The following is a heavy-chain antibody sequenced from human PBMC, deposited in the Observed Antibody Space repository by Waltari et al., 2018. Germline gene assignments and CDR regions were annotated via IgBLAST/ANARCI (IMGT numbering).Heavy chain of an antibody. Sequence: QLQLQESGPGLLKPSEPLSLTCPFPVASIRSHYWSWIRQPPGKGLEWIGYIYYSGSTNYNPSLKSRVTISVDTSKNQFSLKLSSVTAADTAVYYCARVLRSSWYVNNWFDPWGQGTLVTVSS. CDR2: IYYSGST. CDR1: VASIRSHY. D-gene: IGHD6-13*01. J-gene: IGHJ5*02. V-gene: IGHV4-59*11. CDR3: ARVLRSSWYVNNWFDP.